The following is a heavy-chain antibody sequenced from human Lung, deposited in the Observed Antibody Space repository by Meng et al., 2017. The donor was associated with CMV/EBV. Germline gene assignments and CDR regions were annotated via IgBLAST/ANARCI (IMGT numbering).Heavy chain of an antibody. J-gene: IGHJ6*01. V-gene: IGHV3-9*01. Sequence: SLKISCAASGFTFDDYAMHWVRQAPGKGLEWVSGISWNSGSIGYADSVKGRFTISRDNAKNSLYLQMNSLRAEDTALYYCAKDSGGSGHYGMDVWGQETTVTVSS. CDR2: ISWNSGSI. CDR3: AKDSGGSGHYGMDV. CDR1: GFTFDDYA. D-gene: IGHD3-10*01.